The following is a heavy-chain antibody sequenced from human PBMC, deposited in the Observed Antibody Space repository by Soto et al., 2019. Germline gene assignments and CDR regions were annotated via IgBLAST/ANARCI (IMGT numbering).Heavy chain of an antibody. CDR2: IIPIFGTA. CDR3: ARGSGYSDFDY. D-gene: IGHD5-12*01. Sequence: NRTYTATGCTFGSYYISLVRQAPGQGLEWMGGIIPIFGTANYAQKFQGRVTITADESTSTAYMELSSLRSEDTAVYYCARGSGYSDFDYWGQGTLVTVSS. CDR1: GCTFGSYY. J-gene: IGHJ4*02. V-gene: IGHV1-69*01.